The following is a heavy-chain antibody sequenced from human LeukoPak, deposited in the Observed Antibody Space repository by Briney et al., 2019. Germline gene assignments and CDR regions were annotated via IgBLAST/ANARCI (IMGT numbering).Heavy chain of an antibody. CDR2: ISYDGSST. Sequence: PGRSLRLSCAASGFTLSSYGMHWVRQAPGKGLEWVAMISYDGSSTYYTDSVKGRFTISRDSSNNAVYLQMNSLRAEDSAVYYCAKEGIAAAGPAEYFQHWGQGTLVTVSS. V-gene: IGHV3-30-3*01. D-gene: IGHD6-13*01. CDR3: AKEGIAAAGPAEYFQH. CDR1: GFTLSSYG. J-gene: IGHJ1*01.